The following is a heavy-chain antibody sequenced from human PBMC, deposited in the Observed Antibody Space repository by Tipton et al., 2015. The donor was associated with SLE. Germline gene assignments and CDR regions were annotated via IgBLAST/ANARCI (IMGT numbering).Heavy chain of an antibody. CDR2: IYHDGRT. CDR1: GNVISRGYF. Sequence: TLSLTCGVSGNVISRGYFWGWIRQSPGKGLEWIGSIYHDGRTYYNPSLKSRVTISIDTSKNRFSRKLSSVTAADTAVYYCARRYGDYDGFDYWGQGTLVTVSS. CDR3: ARRYGDYDGFDY. J-gene: IGHJ4*02. D-gene: IGHD4-17*01. V-gene: IGHV4-38-2*01.